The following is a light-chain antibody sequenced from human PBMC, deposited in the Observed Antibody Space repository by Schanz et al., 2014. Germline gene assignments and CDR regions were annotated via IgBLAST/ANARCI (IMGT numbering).Light chain of an antibody. CDR3: QQYGTSPIT. CDR1: QSLTGNY. Sequence: PGERATLSCWASQSLTGNYLAWYQQRPGQAPRLLIFGASSRATGVPDRFSGSGSGTDFTLTISRLEPDDFAVYYCQQYGTSPITFGQGTKLEIK. J-gene: IGKJ2*01. CDR2: GAS. V-gene: IGKV3-20*01.